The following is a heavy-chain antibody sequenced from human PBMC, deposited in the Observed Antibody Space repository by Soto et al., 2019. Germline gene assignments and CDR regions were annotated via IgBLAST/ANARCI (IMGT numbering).Heavy chain of an antibody. D-gene: IGHD2-15*01. J-gene: IGHJ3*02. CDR1: GFTFSSSS. Sequence: GGSLRISCAASGFTFSSSSMNWVRQAPGKGLEWVSYISSSSSTIYYADSVKGRFTISRDNAKNSLYLQMNSLRAEDTAVYYCARDLSLGYCSGGSCYVSAFDIWGQGTMVTVSS. V-gene: IGHV3-48*01. CDR3: ARDLSLGYCSGGSCYVSAFDI. CDR2: ISSSSSTI.